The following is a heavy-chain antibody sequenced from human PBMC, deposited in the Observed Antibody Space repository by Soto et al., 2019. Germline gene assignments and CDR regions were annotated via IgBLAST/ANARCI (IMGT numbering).Heavy chain of an antibody. J-gene: IGHJ6*02. CDR2: KNPNSGNT. D-gene: IGHD3-9*01. Sequence: AAVKVSCKASGYTFTSYDINWVGQASGKGLEGMGRKNPNSGNTGYSHNFQSRVTMTSNTSISTAYMELSSLRSEDTAVYYCARATYDIFTCYSPYYYYYCMDVWGQGTTVTVSS. CDR3: ARATYDIFTCYSPYYYYYCMDV. V-gene: IGHV1-8*01. CDR1: GYTFTSYD.